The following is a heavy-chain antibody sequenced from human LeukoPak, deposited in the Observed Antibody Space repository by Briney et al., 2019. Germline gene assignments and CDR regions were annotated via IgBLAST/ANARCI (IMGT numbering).Heavy chain of an antibody. J-gene: IGHJ4*02. CDR3: ARVRGSYFDY. Sequence: ASVKASCKASGYTFTSYGISWVRQAPGQGLEWMGWTSAYNGNTNYAQELQGRVTMTTDTSTSTAYMELRSLRSDDTAVYYCARVRGSYFDYWGQGTLVTVSS. V-gene: IGHV1-18*01. CDR1: GYTFTSYG. D-gene: IGHD1-26*01. CDR2: TSAYNGNT.